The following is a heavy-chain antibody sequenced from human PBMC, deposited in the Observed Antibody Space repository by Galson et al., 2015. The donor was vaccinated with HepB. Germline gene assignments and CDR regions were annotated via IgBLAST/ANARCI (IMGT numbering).Heavy chain of an antibody. CDR1: GFTFSDYY. J-gene: IGHJ6*02. CDR2: ISSSSTI. Sequence: SLRLSCAASGFTFSDYYMNWVRQAPGKGLEWVSSISSSSTIYYADSVKGRFTISRDNAKNSLYLQMNSLRAEDTAVYYCASAPRGYGSGSYSRTGYYYYYGMDVWGQGTTVTVSS. D-gene: IGHD3-10*01. V-gene: IGHV3-69-1*01. CDR3: ASAPRGYGSGSYSRTGYYYYYGMDV.